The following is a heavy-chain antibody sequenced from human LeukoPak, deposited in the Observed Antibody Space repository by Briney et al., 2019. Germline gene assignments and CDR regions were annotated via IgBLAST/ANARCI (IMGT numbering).Heavy chain of an antibody. CDR2: VKQDGSEK. D-gene: IGHD3-3*01. V-gene: IGHV3-7*01. CDR1: GFTFSSYW. Sequence: GGSLRLSCAASGFTFSSYWMSWVRQAPGKGLEWVANVKQDGSEKYYVDSVKGRFTISRDNAKNSLYLQMNSLRAEDTAVYYCAREGYYDFWSGYYFAGDYWGQGTLVTVSS. J-gene: IGHJ4*02. CDR3: AREGYYDFWSGYYFAGDY.